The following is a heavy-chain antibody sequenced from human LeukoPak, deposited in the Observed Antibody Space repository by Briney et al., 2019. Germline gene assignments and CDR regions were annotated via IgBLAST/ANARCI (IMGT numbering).Heavy chain of an antibody. CDR3: ANHHPLRYLDL. J-gene: IGHJ2*01. V-gene: IGHV3-23*01. CDR2: IIDGNGAT. CDR1: GFTFTTYT. Sequence: PGGSLRLSCAASGFTFTTYTISWVRQAPGKGLEWVSAIIDGNGATYYGDFVKGRFTISRDNSQSTLYLQMNNLRAEDTAVYYCANHHPLRYLDLWGHGTLVTVSS.